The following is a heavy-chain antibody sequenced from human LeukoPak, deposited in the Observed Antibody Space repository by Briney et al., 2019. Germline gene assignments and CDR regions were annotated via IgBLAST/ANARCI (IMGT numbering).Heavy chain of an antibody. CDR3: ARVDCSSTSCHYYFDY. J-gene: IGHJ4*02. CDR2: IKQDGSEK. Sequence: GGSLRLSCAASGFTFSSYWMSWVRQAPGKGLEWVANIKQDGSEKYYVDSVKGRFTISRDNAKNPLYLQMNSLRAEDTALYYCARVDCSSTSCHYYFDYWGQGTLVTVSS. CDR1: GFTFSSYW. V-gene: IGHV3-7*01. D-gene: IGHD2-2*01.